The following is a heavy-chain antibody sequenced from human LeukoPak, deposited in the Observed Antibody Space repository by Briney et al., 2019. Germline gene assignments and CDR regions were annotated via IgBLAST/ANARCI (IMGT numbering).Heavy chain of an antibody. CDR3: ASTPTSSGSYFWFDP. J-gene: IGHJ5*02. Sequence: SETLSLTCTVSGASISSYYWSWIRQPPGKGLEWIGYIYYSGSTNYNPSLKSRVTISVDTSKNQFSLKLSSVTAADTAVYYCASTPTSSGSYFWFDPWGQGTLVTVSS. CDR2: IYYSGST. V-gene: IGHV4-59*01. CDR1: GASISSYY. D-gene: IGHD1-26*01.